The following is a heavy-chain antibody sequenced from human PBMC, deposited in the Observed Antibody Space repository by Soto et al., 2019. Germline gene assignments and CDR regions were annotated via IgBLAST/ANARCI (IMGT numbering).Heavy chain of an antibody. CDR2: ISAYNGNT. V-gene: IGHV1-18*01. CDR3: ARDWAPPMVRGVITYGMDV. Sequence: QVQLVQSGAEVKKPGAAVKVSCKASGYTFTSYGISWVRQAPGQGLEWMGWISAYNGNTNYAQKLQGRVTMTTDTSTSTAYMELRSLRSDETAVYYCARDWAPPMVRGVITYGMDVWGQGTTVTVSS. J-gene: IGHJ6*02. D-gene: IGHD3-10*01. CDR1: GYTFTSYG.